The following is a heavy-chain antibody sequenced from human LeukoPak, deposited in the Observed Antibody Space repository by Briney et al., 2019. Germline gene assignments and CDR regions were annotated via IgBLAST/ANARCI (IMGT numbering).Heavy chain of an antibody. D-gene: IGHD5-18*01. CDR2: IHHSGST. Sequence: SGTLCLTCAVSGGSISSSDWRRWVRRPPGKGMEWVVGIHHSGSTHFNPSLKRRLTISVATSKNMFSLKLSSLTAADTAVYYCARAIYVDTARGWNYWGQGTLVTVSS. CDR1: GGSISSSDW. J-gene: IGHJ4*02. V-gene: IGHV4-4*02. CDR3: ARAIYVDTARGWNY.